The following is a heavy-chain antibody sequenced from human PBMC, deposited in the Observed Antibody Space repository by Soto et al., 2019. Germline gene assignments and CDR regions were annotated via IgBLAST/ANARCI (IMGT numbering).Heavy chain of an antibody. V-gene: IGHV4-34*01. J-gene: IGHJ3*02. CDR1: GGSFSGYY. CDR2: INHSGST. CDR3: ARTRFRGRKRGAAAGTADAFDI. Sequence: SETLSLTCAVYGGSFSGYYWSWIRQPPGKGLEWIGEINHSGSTNYNPSLKSRVTISVDTSKNQFSLKLSSVTAADTAVYYCARTRFRGRKRGAAAGTADAFDIWGQGTMVTVSS. D-gene: IGHD6-13*01.